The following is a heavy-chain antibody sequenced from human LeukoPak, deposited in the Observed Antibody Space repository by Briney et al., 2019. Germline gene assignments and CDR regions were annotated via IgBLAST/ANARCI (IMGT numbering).Heavy chain of an antibody. CDR3: AKDQGRSSGWHP. J-gene: IGHJ5*02. CDR2: ISGSGGST. V-gene: IGHV3-23*01. Sequence: GASLRLSCAASGFTFSNYAMSWVRQAPGKGLGWVSAISGSGGSTYYADSVKGRFTISRDNSKNTLYLQMNSLRAEDTAVYYCAKDQGRSSGWHPWGQGTLVTVSS. CDR1: GFTFSNYA. D-gene: IGHD6-19*01.